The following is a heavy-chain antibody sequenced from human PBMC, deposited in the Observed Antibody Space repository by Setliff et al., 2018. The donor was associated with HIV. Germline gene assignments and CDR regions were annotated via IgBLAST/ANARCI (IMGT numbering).Heavy chain of an antibody. Sequence: KASETLSLTCTVSGVSISSSTYYWGWIRQPPGKGLEWIGELNYVGVTNHNSSLRSRVTISVDTSKNQFSLKVTSVTAADTAVYYCMRGRSITIFGVAYFDFWGQGTQVTVSS. CDR1: GVSISSSTYY. J-gene: IGHJ4*02. CDR2: LNYVGVT. V-gene: IGHV4-39*07. CDR3: MRGRSITIFGVAYFDF. D-gene: IGHD3-3*01.